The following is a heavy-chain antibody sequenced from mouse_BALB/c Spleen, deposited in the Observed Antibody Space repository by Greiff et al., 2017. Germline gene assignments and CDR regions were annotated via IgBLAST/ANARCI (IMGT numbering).Heavy chain of an antibody. CDR3: NAAYYRYQFAY. V-gene: IGHV14-4*02. J-gene: IGHJ3*01. CDR1: GFNIKDYY. Sequence: VQLQQSGAELVRSGASVKLSCTASGFNIKDYYMHWVKQRPEQGLEWIGWIDPENGDTEYAPKFQGKATMTADTSSNTAYLQLSSLTSEDTAVYYCNAAYYRYQFAYWGQETLVTVSA. CDR2: IDPENGDT. D-gene: IGHD2-14*01.